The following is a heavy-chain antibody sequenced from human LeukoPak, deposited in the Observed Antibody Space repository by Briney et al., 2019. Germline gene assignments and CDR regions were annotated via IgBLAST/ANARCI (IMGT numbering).Heavy chain of an antibody. CDR3: AKNYGSGKDAFDI. Sequence: PSETLSLTCAVYGGSFSGYYWSWIRQPPGKGLEWIGSIYYSGSTYYNPSLKSRVTISVDTSKNQFSLKLSSVTAADTAVYYCAKNYGSGKDAFDIWGQGTMVTVSS. CDR2: IYYSGST. J-gene: IGHJ3*02. V-gene: IGHV4-34*01. CDR1: GGSFSGYY. D-gene: IGHD3-10*01.